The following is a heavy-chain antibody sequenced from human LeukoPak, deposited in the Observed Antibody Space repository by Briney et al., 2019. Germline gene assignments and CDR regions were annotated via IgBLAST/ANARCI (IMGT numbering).Heavy chain of an antibody. J-gene: IGHJ4*02. D-gene: IGHD6-13*01. CDR2: IKGDGSYI. V-gene: IGHV3-74*01. CDR3: ARDRWSYYFDY. CDR1: GFSFSSYW. Sequence: LPGGSLRLSCAASGFSFSSYWMHWVRHAPGKGLVWVSRIKGDGSYITYADSVKGRFTISRDNARNTLYLQMNSLRADDTAVYYCARDRWSYYFDYWGQGALVTVSS.